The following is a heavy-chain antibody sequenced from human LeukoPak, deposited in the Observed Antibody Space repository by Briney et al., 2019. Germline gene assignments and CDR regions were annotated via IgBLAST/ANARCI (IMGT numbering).Heavy chain of an antibody. D-gene: IGHD1-1*01. CDR3: ARDSVSRTTYGMDV. V-gene: IGHV1-2*02. CDR1: GYTFTGYY. Sequence: ASVKVSCKASGYTFTGYYMHWVRQAPGQGLEWMGWINPNSGGTNYAQKFQGRVTMTRDTSISTAYMELSRLRPDDTAVYYCARDSVSRTTYGMDVWGQGTTVTVSS. CDR2: INPNSGGT. J-gene: IGHJ6*02.